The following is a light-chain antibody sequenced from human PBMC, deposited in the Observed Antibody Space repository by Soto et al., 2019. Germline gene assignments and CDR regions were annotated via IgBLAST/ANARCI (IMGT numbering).Light chain of an antibody. CDR1: QSVSRY. Sequence: EIVLTQSPVTLSLSPGERATLSGRASQSVSRYLAWYQQKPDQAPRLLIYDAFNRATGIPARFSGSGSGTDFTLTISSLEPEDFVVYYCQQRSNWPITFGQGTRLEIK. CDR3: QQRSNWPIT. V-gene: IGKV3-11*01. CDR2: DAF. J-gene: IGKJ5*01.